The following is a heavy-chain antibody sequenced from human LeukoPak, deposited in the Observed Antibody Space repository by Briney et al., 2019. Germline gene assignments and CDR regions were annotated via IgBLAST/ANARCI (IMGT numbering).Heavy chain of an antibody. CDR1: GGSFSGYY. CDR2: INHGGST. J-gene: IGHJ4*02. CDR3: ARGLPMITFGGVISPPYDY. Sequence: KTSETLSLTCAVYGGSFSGYYWSWIRQPPGKGLEWIGEINHGGSTNYNPSLKSRVTISVDTSKNQFSLKLSSVTAADTAVYYCARGLPMITFGGVISPPYDYWGQGTLVTVSS. D-gene: IGHD3-16*01. V-gene: IGHV4-34*01.